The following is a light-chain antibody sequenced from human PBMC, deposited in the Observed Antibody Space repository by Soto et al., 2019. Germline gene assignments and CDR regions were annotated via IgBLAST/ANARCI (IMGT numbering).Light chain of an antibody. CDR2: DAS. Sequence: RVMTQSPATLSVSPGERATLSCRASQSVSNNLAWYQQKPGQAPRLLIYDASNRATGIPARFSGSGSGTDFTLTISSLEPEDFAVYYCQQRSNWPITFGQGTRLEIK. J-gene: IGKJ5*01. CDR1: QSVSNN. CDR3: QQRSNWPIT. V-gene: IGKV3-11*01.